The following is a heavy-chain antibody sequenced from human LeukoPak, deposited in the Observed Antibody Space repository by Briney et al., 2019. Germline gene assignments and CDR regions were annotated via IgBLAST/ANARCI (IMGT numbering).Heavy chain of an antibody. V-gene: IGHV4-34*01. J-gene: IGHJ2*01. D-gene: IGHD3-9*01. CDR3: ARQLVYYDILTGYYNGRYFDL. Sequence: SETLSLTCAVYGGSFSGCYWSWIRQPPGKGLEWIGEINHSGSTNYNPSLKSRVTISVDTSKNQFSLKLSSVTAADTAVYYCARQLVYYDILTGYYNGRYFDLWGRGTLVTVSS. CDR1: GGSFSGCY. CDR2: INHSGST.